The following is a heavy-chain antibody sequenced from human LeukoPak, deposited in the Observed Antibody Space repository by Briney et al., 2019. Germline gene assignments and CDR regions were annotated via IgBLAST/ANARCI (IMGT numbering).Heavy chain of an antibody. CDR3: ALYYYDSSGYYFDI. CDR1: GGSISSSNW. V-gene: IGHV4-4*02. J-gene: IGHJ3*02. CDR2: IYHSGST. D-gene: IGHD3-22*01. Sequence: SETLSLTCAVSGGSISSSNWWSWVRQPPGKGLEWIGEIYHSGSTNYNPSLKSRVTISVDKSKNQFSLKLSSVTAADTAVYYCALYYYDSSGYYFDIWGQGTMVTVSS.